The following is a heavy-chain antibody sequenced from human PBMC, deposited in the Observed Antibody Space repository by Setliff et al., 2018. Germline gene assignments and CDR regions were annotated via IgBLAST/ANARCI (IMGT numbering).Heavy chain of an antibody. V-gene: IGHV4-59*08. Sequence: PSETLSLTCAVYGGSFSTYFWSWIRQPPGKGLEWIGSIYYSGSTHYNPSLRNRVTISIDTSKNQFSLKLSSMTAADTAVYHCARQGVGVENNLRGAFDIWGQGTTVTVS. J-gene: IGHJ3*02. CDR3: ARQGVGVENNLRGAFDI. CDR2: IYYSGST. CDR1: GGSFSTYF. D-gene: IGHD3-10*01.